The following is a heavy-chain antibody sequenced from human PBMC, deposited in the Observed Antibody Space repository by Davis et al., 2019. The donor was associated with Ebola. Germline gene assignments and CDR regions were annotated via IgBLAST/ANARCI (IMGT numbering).Heavy chain of an antibody. Sequence: PGGSLRLSCTVSGGSISSYYWSWIRQPAGKGLEWIGRIYTSGSTNYNPSLKSRVTMSVDTSKNQFSLKLSSVTAADTAVYYCARDGIVGATGRAFDIWGQGTMVTVSS. CDR1: GGSISSYY. V-gene: IGHV4-4*07. J-gene: IGHJ3*02. CDR3: ARDGIVGATGRAFDI. D-gene: IGHD1-26*01. CDR2: IYTSGST.